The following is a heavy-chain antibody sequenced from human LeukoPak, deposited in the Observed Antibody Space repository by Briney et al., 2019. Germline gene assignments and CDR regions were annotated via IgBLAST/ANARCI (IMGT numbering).Heavy chain of an antibody. CDR1: GFTFSSYS. CDR3: ARGHCGDYVSWFDP. J-gene: IGHJ5*02. CDR2: ISSSSSTI. V-gene: IGHV3-48*01. Sequence: GGSLRLSCAASGFTFSSYSMNWVRQAPGKGLEWVSYISSSSSTIYYADSVKGRFTISRDNAKNSLYLQMNSLRAEDTAVYYCARGHCGDYVSWFDPWGQGTLVTVSS. D-gene: IGHD4-17*01.